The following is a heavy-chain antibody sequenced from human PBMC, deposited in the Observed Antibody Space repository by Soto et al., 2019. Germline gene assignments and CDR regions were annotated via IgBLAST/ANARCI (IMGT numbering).Heavy chain of an antibody. CDR2: INGRGDST. J-gene: IGHJ5*02. Sequence: GGSLRLSCVASGFTFSSYAMSWVRQAPGKGLEWVSGINGRGDSTSQADSVKGRFTISRDNSKNTLYLQMNSLRAADTAVYYCAKRAYGGITSWFDPWGQGTLVTVSS. V-gene: IGHV3-23*01. CDR1: GFTFSSYA. CDR3: AKRAYGGITSWFDP. D-gene: IGHD4-17*01.